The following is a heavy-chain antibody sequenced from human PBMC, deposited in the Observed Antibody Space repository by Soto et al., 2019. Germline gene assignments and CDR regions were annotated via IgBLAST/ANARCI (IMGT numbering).Heavy chain of an antibody. Sequence: QITLKESGPTLVKPTQTLTLTCTFSGFSLSTSGVGVGWIRQPPGEALEWLALIYYDDDKRYSPSLKSRLTITKDTXKXXXXLXXXXMDXXDTAXXXXXXXXXXXXXXXWGQGTLVTVSS. V-gene: IGHV2-5*02. CDR3: XXXXXXXXXXX. D-gene: IGHD5-18*01. CDR1: GFSLSTSGVG. CDR2: IYYDDDK. J-gene: IGHJ4*02.